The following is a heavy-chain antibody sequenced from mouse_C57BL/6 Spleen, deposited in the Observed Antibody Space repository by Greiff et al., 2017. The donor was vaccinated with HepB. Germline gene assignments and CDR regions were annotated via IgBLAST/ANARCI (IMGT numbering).Heavy chain of an antibody. V-gene: IGHV5-9-1*02. Sequence: EVMLVESGEGLVKPGGSLKLSCAASGFTFSSYAMSWVRQTPEKRLEWVAYISSGGDYIYYADTVKGRFTISRDNARNTLYLQMSSLKSEDTAMYYCTSYYGGSRDYAMDYWGQGTSVTVSS. CDR3: TSYYGGSRDYAMDY. D-gene: IGHD1-1*01. J-gene: IGHJ4*01. CDR2: ISSGGDYI. CDR1: GFTFSSYA.